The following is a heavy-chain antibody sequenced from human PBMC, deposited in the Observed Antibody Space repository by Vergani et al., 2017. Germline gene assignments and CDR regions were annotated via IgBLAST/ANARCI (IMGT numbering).Heavy chain of an antibody. V-gene: IGHV3-30-3*01. CDR3: ARDDYGNVDY. D-gene: IGHD4-17*01. J-gene: IGHJ4*02. Sequence: VQLLESGGGVVQPGRSLRPSCAASGFTFSSYAMHWVRQAPGKGLEWVAVISYDGSNKYYADSVKGRFTISRDNSKNTLYLQMNSLRAEDTAVYYCARDDYGNVDYWGQGTLVTVSS. CDR2: ISYDGSNK. CDR1: GFTFSSYA.